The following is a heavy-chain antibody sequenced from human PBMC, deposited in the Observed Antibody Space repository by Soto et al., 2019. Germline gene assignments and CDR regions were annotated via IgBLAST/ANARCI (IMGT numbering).Heavy chain of an antibody. V-gene: IGHV3-30*18. CDR1: GFTFSSYG. CDR3: AKGLGSRYYFDY. Sequence: QVQLVESGGGVVQPGRSLRLSCAASGFTFSSYGMHWVRQAPGKGLEGGAVISYDGSNKYYADSVKGRFTISRDNSKNTLYLQMNSLRAEDTAVYYCAKGLGSRYYFDYWGQGTLVTVSS. CDR2: ISYDGSNK. J-gene: IGHJ4*02. D-gene: IGHD2-15*01.